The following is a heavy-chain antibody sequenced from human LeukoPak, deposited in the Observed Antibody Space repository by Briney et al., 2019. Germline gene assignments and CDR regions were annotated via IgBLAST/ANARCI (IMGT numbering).Heavy chain of an antibody. D-gene: IGHD7-27*01. CDR3: ARDWVDDAFDI. Sequence: SETLSLTCAVYGGSFSGYYWSWIRQPPGKGLEWIGEINHSGSTNYNPSLKSRVTISVDTSKNQFSLKLSSVTAADTAVYYCARDWVDDAFDIWGQGTMVTVSS. V-gene: IGHV4-34*01. CDR1: GGSFSGYY. CDR2: INHSGST. J-gene: IGHJ3*02.